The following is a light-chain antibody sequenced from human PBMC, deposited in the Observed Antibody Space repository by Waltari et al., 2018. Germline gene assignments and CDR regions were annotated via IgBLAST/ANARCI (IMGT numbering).Light chain of an antibody. J-gene: IGKJ1*01. CDR2: WES. V-gene: IGKV4-1*01. CDR3: QQYYNSPRT. Sequence: DIVMTQSPDSLAVSLGERATISCKSSPSVLFTSKNKNYLDWYQQKPGQPPKLALSWESTREARVPDRFSGGGSGTYFTLTISSLQAEDVADYFCQQYYNSPRTFGQGTKVEIK. CDR1: PSVLFTSKNKNY.